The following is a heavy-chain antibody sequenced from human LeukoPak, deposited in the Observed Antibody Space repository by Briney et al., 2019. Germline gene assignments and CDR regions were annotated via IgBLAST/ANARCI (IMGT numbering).Heavy chain of an antibody. Sequence: SETLSLTCAVYGGSFSGYYWSWIRQPPGKGLEWIGEINHSGSTNYNPSLKGRVTISVDTSKNQFSLKLSSVTAADTAVYYCARVSPATGNIVATVFDYWGQGTLVTVSS. CDR3: ARVSPATGNIVATVFDY. V-gene: IGHV4-34*01. CDR1: GGSFSGYY. CDR2: INHSGST. J-gene: IGHJ4*02. D-gene: IGHD5-12*01.